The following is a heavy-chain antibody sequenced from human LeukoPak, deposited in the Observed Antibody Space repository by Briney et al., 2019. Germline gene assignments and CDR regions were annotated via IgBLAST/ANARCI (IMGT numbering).Heavy chain of an antibody. Sequence: ASVKVSCKASGGTFSSYAISWVRQAPGQGLEWMGGIIPIFGTANYAQKFQGRVTITADESTSTAYMELSSLRSEDTAVYYCASYYYDSSGYFEYYFDYWGQGTLVTVSS. CDR1: GGTFSSYA. D-gene: IGHD3-22*01. V-gene: IGHV1-69*13. CDR3: ASYYYDSSGYFEYYFDY. CDR2: IIPIFGTA. J-gene: IGHJ4*02.